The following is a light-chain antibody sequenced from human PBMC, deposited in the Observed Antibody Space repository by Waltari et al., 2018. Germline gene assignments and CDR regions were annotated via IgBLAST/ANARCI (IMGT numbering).Light chain of an antibody. CDR1: LGDTY. V-gene: IGLV3-1*01. Sequence: SYELTQPPSVSAAPGPTAPITCSGLGDTYSCLYQQKPGQSPVLVMFQDRKRPSGIPERFSGSNSGNTATLTISGTQAMDEADYYCQAWDSSTVVFGGGTKLTVL. CDR2: QDR. J-gene: IGLJ2*01. CDR3: QAWDSSTVV.